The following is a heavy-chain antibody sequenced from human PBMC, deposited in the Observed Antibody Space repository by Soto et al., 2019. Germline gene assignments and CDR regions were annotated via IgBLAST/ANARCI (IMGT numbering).Heavy chain of an antibody. CDR3: ARGDILTGNYYYYYYGMDV. CDR1: GGSFSGYY. J-gene: IGHJ6*02. Sequence: PSETLSLTCAVYGGSFSGYYWSWIRQPPGKGLEWIGEINHSGSTNYNPSLKSRVTISVDTSKNQFSLKLSSVTAADTAVYYCARGDILTGNYYYYYYGMDVWGQGTTVTVSS. CDR2: INHSGST. D-gene: IGHD3-9*01. V-gene: IGHV4-34*01.